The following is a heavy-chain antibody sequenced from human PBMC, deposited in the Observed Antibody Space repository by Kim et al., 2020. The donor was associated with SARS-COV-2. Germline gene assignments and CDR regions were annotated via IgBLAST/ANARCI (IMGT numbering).Heavy chain of an antibody. V-gene: IGHV3-9*01. J-gene: IGHJ4*02. CDR3: AKVLRNRWGAFDY. Sequence: YADSVKGRFTISRDNAKNSLYLQMNSLRAEDTALYYCAKVLRNRWGAFDYWGQGTLVTVSS. D-gene: IGHD7-27*01.